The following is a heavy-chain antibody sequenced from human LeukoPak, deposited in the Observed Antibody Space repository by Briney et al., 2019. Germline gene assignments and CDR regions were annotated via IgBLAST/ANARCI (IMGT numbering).Heavy chain of an antibody. D-gene: IGHD2-2*01. CDR1: GWSFNDYY. CDR3: ARGQVPAARGYNWFDP. Sequence: PSETLSLTRAVYGWSFNDYYWNWIRQPPGKALEWIGDINARGDTNYNPSLKSRVTISVDTSKNQFSLRLTSMIAADTAIYYCARGQVPAARGYNWFDPWGQGTLVTVSS. V-gene: IGHV4-34*01. CDR2: INARGDT. J-gene: IGHJ5*02.